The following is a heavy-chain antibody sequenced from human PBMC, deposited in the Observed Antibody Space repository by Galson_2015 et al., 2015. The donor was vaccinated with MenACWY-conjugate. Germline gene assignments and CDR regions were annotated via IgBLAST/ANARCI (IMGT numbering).Heavy chain of an antibody. CDR3: TTYSNRDGLGC. CDR2: IQSRTATT. V-gene: IGHV3-15*01. J-gene: IGHJ4*01. Sequence: SLRLSCAASGFTFSNVWVSWVRQAPEKGLEWVGRIQSRTATTDYAAPVKGRFTISRDDSKNTLYLQLNSLITEDTAVYYCTTYSNRDGLGCWSQGTLVAVSS. D-gene: IGHD7-27*01. CDR1: GFTFSNVW.